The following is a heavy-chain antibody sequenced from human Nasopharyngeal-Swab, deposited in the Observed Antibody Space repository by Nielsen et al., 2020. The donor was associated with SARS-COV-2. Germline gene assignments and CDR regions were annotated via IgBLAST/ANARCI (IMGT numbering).Heavy chain of an antibody. V-gene: IGHV3-33*01. J-gene: IGHJ6*03. CDR1: GFTFSHFG. CDR3: ARGYYYYMDV. CDR2: IWYDGSSK. Sequence: GGSLRLSCAASGFTFSHFGIQWVRQAPGKGLQWVAVIWYDGSSKYEADSVKGRFTISRDNSKNIVHLQMNNLRAEDTAVYYCARGYYYYMDVWGKGTTVTVSS.